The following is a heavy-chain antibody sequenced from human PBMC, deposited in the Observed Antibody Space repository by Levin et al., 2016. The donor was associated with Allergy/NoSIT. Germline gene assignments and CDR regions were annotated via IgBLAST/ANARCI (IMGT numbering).Heavy chain of an antibody. D-gene: IGHD1-1*01. Sequence: WIRQPPGKGLEWVSSISRSSIYYADSVKGRFTISRDDANNSLYLQMDSLRAEDTAIYFCARKYKTGTTTFFTFFDHWGQGTLVTVSS. CDR3: ARKYKTGTTTFFTFFDH. CDR2: ISRSSI. J-gene: IGHJ4*02. V-gene: IGHV3-69-1*02.